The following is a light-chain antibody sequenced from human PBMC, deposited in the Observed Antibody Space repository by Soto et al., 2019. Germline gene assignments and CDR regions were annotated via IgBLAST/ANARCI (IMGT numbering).Light chain of an antibody. J-gene: IGKJ4*01. Sequence: DIRMTQSPSSLSASVGDRVTITCQASHDISNYLNWYQQQPGKAPKLLIYGASHLETGVPSRFSGSGSGTDFTFTISSLQPEDIATYFCQQYDNLPLTFGGGTKVEIK. CDR3: QQYDNLPLT. V-gene: IGKV1-33*01. CDR2: GAS. CDR1: HDISNY.